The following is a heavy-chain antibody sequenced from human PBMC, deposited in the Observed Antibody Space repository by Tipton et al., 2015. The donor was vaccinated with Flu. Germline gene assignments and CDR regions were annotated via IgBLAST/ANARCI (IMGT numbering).Heavy chain of an antibody. CDR1: GGSISSYY. D-gene: IGHD6-13*01. Sequence: GLVKPSETLSLTCTVSGGSISSYYWSWIRQPPGKGLEWIGYIYYSGRTNYNPSLKSRVTISVDTSKNQFSLKLSSVTAADTAVYYCARDSAAHYGMDVWGQGTTVTVSS. CDR2: IYYSGRT. J-gene: IGHJ6*02. V-gene: IGHV4-59*08. CDR3: ARDSAAHYGMDV.